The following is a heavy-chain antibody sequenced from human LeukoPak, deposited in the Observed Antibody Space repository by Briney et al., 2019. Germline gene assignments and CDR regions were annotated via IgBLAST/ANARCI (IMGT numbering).Heavy chain of an antibody. CDR2: ISAYNGNT. CDR3: ARGYCSSTSCFRGYWFDP. V-gene: IGHV1-18*01. CDR1: GGTFSSYG. J-gene: IGHJ5*02. Sequence: ASVKVSCKASGGTFSSYGISWVRQAPGQGLEWMGWISAYNGNTNYAQKLQGRVTMTTDTSTSTAYMELRSLRSDDTAVYYCARGYCSSTSCFRGYWFDPWGQGTLVTVSS. D-gene: IGHD2-2*01.